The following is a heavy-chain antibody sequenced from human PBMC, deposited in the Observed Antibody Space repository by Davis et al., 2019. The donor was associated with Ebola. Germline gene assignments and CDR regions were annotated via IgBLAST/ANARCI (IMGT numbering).Heavy chain of an antibody. D-gene: IGHD5-12*01. J-gene: IGHJ4*02. CDR2: IYSGGSK. CDR1: GFSVSNKY. CDR3: AGGGYTGFRDS. Sequence: PGGSLRLSCAVSGFSVSNKYVSWVRQAPGKGLEWVSVIYSGGSKYYADFVKGRFTISRDKSRNTVYLQMDSLRADDTAFYYCAGGGYTGFRDSWGQGTLVTVSS. V-gene: IGHV3-53*01.